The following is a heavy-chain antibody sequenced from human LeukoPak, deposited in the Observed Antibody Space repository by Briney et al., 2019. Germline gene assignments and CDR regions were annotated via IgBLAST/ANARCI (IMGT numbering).Heavy chain of an antibody. J-gene: IGHJ4*02. D-gene: IGHD3-10*01. CDR1: GFIFSSYA. CDR3: AKAGHYGSGSYYSDY. CDR2: ISGSGTTT. V-gene: IGHV3-23*01. Sequence: PGGSLRLSCAASGFIFSSYAMTWVRQAPGRGLEWLSTISGSGTTTYYVDSVKGRFTVSRDNSKNTLYLQMSSLRAGDTAVYYCAKAGHYGSGSYYSDYWGRETLVTVSP.